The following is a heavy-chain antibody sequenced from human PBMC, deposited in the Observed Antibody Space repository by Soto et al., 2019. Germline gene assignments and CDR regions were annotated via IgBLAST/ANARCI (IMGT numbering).Heavy chain of an antibody. D-gene: IGHD5-12*01. Sequence: SVKVSCKASGGTFSSYTISWVRQAPGQGLEWMGRIIPILGIANYAQKFQGRVTITADKSTSTAYMELSSLRSEDTAVYYCATHRRIWLRGYFDYWGQGTLVTIAS. V-gene: IGHV1-69*02. CDR2: IIPILGIA. CDR3: ATHRRIWLRGYFDY. J-gene: IGHJ4*02. CDR1: GGTFSSYT.